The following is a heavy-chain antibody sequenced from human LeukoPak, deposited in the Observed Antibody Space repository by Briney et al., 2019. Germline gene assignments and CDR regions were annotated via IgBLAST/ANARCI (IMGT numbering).Heavy chain of an antibody. Sequence: ASVKVSCKASGYTFTTYGIIWVRQAPGQGLEWMGWISTYNAKTKYAQNLQGRVAMTTDTSTSTVYMELRSRTSDDTAVYYCARDTGSNFFDPWGQGTLVTVAS. J-gene: IGHJ5*02. CDR2: ISTYNAKT. CDR1: GYTFTTYG. V-gene: IGHV1-18*01. CDR3: ARDTGSNFFDP. D-gene: IGHD1-26*01.